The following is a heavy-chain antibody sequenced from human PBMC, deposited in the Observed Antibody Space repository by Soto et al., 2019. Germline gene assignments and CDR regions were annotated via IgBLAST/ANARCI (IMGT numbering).Heavy chain of an antibody. V-gene: IGHV4-34*01. Sequence: PSETLSLTCAVYGGSFSGYYWSWIRQPPGKGLEWIGEINHSGSTNYNPSLKSRVTISVDTSKNQFSLKLSSVTAADAAVYYCARGRITGSPWFDPWGQGTLVTVSS. CDR3: ARGRITGSPWFDP. D-gene: IGHD1-20*01. CDR1: GGSFSGYY. J-gene: IGHJ5*02. CDR2: INHSGST.